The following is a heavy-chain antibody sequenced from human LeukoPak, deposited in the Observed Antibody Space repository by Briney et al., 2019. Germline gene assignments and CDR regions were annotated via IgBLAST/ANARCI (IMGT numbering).Heavy chain of an antibody. D-gene: IGHD2-2*01. CDR1: GYNFASYW. CDR3: TRYQVPPGRDYFDY. V-gene: IGHV5-51*01. CDR2: INPGDSDT. Sequence: GESLKISCKGSGYNFASYWIGWVRQMPGKGLEWVGNINPGDSDTRYSPSFQGQVTMTVDKSINTAYLYWSSLKASDTAMYYCTRYQVPPGRDYFDYWGQGTLVTVSS. J-gene: IGHJ4*02.